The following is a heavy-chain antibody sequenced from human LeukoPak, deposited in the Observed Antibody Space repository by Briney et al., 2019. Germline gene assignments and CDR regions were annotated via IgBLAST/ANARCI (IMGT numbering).Heavy chain of an antibody. D-gene: IGHD6-19*01. V-gene: IGHV1-8*01. CDR1: RYTFTSYD. CDR3: ASRGYSSGGFDY. Sequence: ASVKVSCKASRYTFTSYDINWVRQATEQGLEWMGWMNPNSGNTGYAQKFQGRVTMTRNTSISTAYMELSSLRSEDTAVYYCASRGYSSGGFDYWGQGTLVTVSS. CDR2: MNPNSGNT. J-gene: IGHJ4*02.